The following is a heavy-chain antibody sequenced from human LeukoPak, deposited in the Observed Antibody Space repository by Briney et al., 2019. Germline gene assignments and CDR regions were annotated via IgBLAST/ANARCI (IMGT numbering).Heavy chain of an antibody. D-gene: IGHD1-26*01. Sequence: GGSLRLSCAASGFTFSIHWMTWVRQAPGKGLEWVANIKQDGSEKYYVHSVKGRFNISRDNAKNSLYLQMNSLRAEDTAVYYCARDYGNLWTNWFDPWGQGTLVTVSS. J-gene: IGHJ5*02. CDR2: IKQDGSEK. CDR3: ARDYGNLWTNWFDP. CDR1: GFTFSIHW. V-gene: IGHV3-7*01.